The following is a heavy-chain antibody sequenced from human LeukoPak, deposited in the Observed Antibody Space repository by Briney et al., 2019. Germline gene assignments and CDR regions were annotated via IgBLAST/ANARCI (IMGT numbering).Heavy chain of an antibody. J-gene: IGHJ6*04. CDR1: GFTFSSYE. CDR3: AELGTTMIGGV. CDR2: ISSSGSTI. D-gene: IGHD3-10*02. V-gene: IGHV3-48*03. Sequence: GALRLSCAASGFTFSSYEMNWVRQAPGKGLEWVSYISSSGSTIYYADSVKGRFTISRDNAKNSLYLQMNSLRAEDTAVYYCAELGTTMIGGVWGKGTTVTISS.